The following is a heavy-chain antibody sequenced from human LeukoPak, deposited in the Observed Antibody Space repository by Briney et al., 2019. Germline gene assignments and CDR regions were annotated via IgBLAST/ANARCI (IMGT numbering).Heavy chain of an antibody. Sequence: GGSLRLSCAASGFTFTNYAMSWVRQAPGKGLAWVSAISGSGDRSYYADSVKGRFTISRDNSKNTLYVQMNSLRAEDTAVYYCAKLSPYGGIAYWGQGTLVTVSS. J-gene: IGHJ4*02. V-gene: IGHV3-23*01. D-gene: IGHD4-23*01. CDR1: GFTFTNYA. CDR3: AKLSPYGGIAY. CDR2: ISGSGDRS.